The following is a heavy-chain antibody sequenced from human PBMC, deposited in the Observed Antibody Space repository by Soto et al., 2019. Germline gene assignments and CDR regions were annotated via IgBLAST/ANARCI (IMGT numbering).Heavy chain of an antibody. CDR1: GGSFSGYY. V-gene: IGHV4-34*01. J-gene: IGHJ4*02. CDR2: INHSGST. D-gene: IGHD3-3*01. CDR3: ARSPNPLFGY. Sequence: QVQLQQWGAGLLKPSETLSLTCAVYGGSFSGYYWSWIRQPPGKGLEWIGEINHSGSTNYNPSLKSRVTISVDTSKNQFSLKLSSVTAADTAVYYCARSPNPLFGYWGQGTLVTVSS.